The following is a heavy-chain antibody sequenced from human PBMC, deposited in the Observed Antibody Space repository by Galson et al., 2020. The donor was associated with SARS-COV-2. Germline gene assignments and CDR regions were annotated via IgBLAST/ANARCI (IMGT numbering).Heavy chain of an antibody. CDR1: GFTFSDYY. CDR3: ARDVVAGLYYYYYGMDV. Sequence: GGSLRLSCAASGFTFSDYYMSWIRQAPGKGLEWVSYISSSGSTIYYADSVKGRFTISRDNAKNSLYLQMNSLRAEDTAVYYCARDVVAGLYYYYYGMDVWGQGTTVTVSS. J-gene: IGHJ6*02. V-gene: IGHV3-11*01. D-gene: IGHD2-21*01. CDR2: ISSSGSTI.